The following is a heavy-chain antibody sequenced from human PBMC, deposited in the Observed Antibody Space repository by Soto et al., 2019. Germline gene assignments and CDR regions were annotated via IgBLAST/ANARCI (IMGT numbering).Heavy chain of an antibody. CDR3: ARGGATTTDYYYYGMDV. J-gene: IGHJ6*02. Sequence: QVQLVQSGAEVKKPGASVKVSCKASGYTFTGYYMHWVRQAPGQGLEWMGWINPNSGGTNYAQKFQGWVTMTRDTSISTAYMELSRLRSDDTAVYYCARGGATTTDYYYYGMDVWGQGTTVTVSS. V-gene: IGHV1-2*04. CDR2: INPNSGGT. D-gene: IGHD4-4*01. CDR1: GYTFTGYY.